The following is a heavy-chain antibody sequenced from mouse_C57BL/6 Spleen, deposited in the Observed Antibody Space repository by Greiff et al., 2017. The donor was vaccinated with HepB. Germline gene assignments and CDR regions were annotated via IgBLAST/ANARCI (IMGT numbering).Heavy chain of an antibody. Sequence: EVKLMESGEGLVKPGGSLKLSCAASGFTFSSYAMSWVRQTPEKRLEWVAYISSGGDYIYYADTVKGRFTISRDNARNTLYLQMSSLKSEDTAMYYCTRGGYGPYYFDYWGQGTTLTVSS. CDR2: ISSGGDYI. D-gene: IGHD1-1*02. V-gene: IGHV5-9-1*02. CDR1: GFTFSSYA. J-gene: IGHJ2*01. CDR3: TRGGYGPYYFDY.